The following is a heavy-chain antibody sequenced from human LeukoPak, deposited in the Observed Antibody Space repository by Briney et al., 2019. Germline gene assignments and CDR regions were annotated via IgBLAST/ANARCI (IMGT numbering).Heavy chain of an antibody. CDR2: INPSGGST. D-gene: IGHD5-18*01. V-gene: IGHV1-46*01. CDR3: ARDEKKSGYSYGNTFDY. CDR1: GYTFTGYY. J-gene: IGHJ4*02. Sequence: GASVKVSCKASGYTFTGYYMHWVRQAPGQGLEWMGIINPSGGSTSYAQKFQGRVTMTRDMSTSTVYMELSSLRSEDTAVYYCARDEKKSGYSYGNTFDYWGQGTLVTVSS.